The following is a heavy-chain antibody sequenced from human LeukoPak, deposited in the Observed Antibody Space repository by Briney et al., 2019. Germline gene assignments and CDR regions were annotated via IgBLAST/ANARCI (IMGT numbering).Heavy chain of an antibody. V-gene: IGHV3-43D*03. CDR1: GFTFDDYA. Sequence: GGSLRLSCAASGFTFDDYAMHWVRQAPGKGLEWVSLISWDGGSTYYADSVKGRFTISRDNSKNTLYLQMNSLKGDDTAVYYCAKDSAFYYIDVWGKGTTVIISS. CDR2: ISWDGGST. CDR3: AKDSAFYYIDV. J-gene: IGHJ6*03.